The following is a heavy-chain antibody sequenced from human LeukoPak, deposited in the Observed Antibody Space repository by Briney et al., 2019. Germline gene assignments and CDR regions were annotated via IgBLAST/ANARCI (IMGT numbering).Heavy chain of an antibody. D-gene: IGHD4-23*01. CDR3: ARAKTTVVSPYFDY. Sequence: GASVKVSCKASGYTFTSYAMHWVRQAPGQRLEWMGWINAGNGNTKYSQKFQGRVTITRDTSASTAYMEPSSLRSEDTAVYYCARAKTTVVSPYFDYWGQGTLVTVSS. CDR1: GYTFTSYA. V-gene: IGHV1-3*01. CDR2: INAGNGNT. J-gene: IGHJ4*02.